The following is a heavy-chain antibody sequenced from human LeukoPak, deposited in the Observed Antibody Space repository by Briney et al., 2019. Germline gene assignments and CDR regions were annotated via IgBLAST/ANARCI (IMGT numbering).Heavy chain of an antibody. CDR3: ARREGGFYSWGIAY. CDR1: GFSFSDYN. J-gene: IGHJ4*02. D-gene: IGHD1-26*01. Sequence: GGSLRLSCAASGFSFSDYNMNWVRQAPGKALEWVSSITTSSTYIYYGDSVKGRFTISRDNAKNSLYLQMNSLRAEDTALYYCARREGGFYSWGIAYWGQGTLVTVSS. CDR2: ITTSSTYI. V-gene: IGHV3-21*04.